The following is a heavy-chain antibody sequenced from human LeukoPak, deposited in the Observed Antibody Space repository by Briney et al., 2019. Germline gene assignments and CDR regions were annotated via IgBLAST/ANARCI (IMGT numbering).Heavy chain of an antibody. D-gene: IGHD5-12*01. V-gene: IGHV1-2*02. CDR2: INPNSGGT. CDR3: ARGFPGYSGFENWFDP. Sequence: ASVKVSCMASGYTFTGYYMHWVRQAPGQGLEWMGWINPNSGGTNYAQKFQGRVTMTRDTSISTAYMELSRLRSDDTAVYYCARGFPGYSGFENWFDPWGQGTLVRVSS. CDR1: GYTFTGYY. J-gene: IGHJ5*02.